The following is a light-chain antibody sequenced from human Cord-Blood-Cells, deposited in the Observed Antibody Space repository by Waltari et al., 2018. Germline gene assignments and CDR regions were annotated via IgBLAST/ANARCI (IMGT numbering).Light chain of an antibody. V-gene: IGLV1-40*01. CDR1: SSNIVAGYD. Sequence: QSVLTQPPSVSGAPGQRVTIPCTRSSSNIVAGYDVHWYPQLPGTALKLLIYGNSNRPSGVPDRFSCSKSGTAASLAITGLQAEDEADYYCQSYDSSLSGLVFGGGTKLTVL. J-gene: IGLJ3*02. CDR3: QSYDSSLSGLV. CDR2: GNS.